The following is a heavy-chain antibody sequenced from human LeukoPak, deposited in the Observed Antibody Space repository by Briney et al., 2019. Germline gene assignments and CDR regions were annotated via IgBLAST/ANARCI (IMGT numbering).Heavy chain of an antibody. CDR3: AIEFSSGYFNWFDP. CDR1: GGTFSSYA. CDR2: IIPIFGTA. Sequence: GSSVKVSCKASGGTFSSYAISWVRQAPGQGLEWMGGIIPIFGTANYAQKFQGRVTITADESTSTAYMELSSLRSEDTAVYYCAIEFSSGYFNWFDPWGQGTLVTVSP. J-gene: IGHJ5*02. D-gene: IGHD3-22*01. V-gene: IGHV1-69*01.